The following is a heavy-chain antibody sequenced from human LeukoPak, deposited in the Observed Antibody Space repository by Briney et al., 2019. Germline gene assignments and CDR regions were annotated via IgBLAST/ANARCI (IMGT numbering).Heavy chain of an antibody. V-gene: IGHV3-11*06. CDR2: ISSSGGHT. J-gene: IGHJ5*02. CDR1: GFTFSDYY. D-gene: IGHD6-13*01. CDR3: ARVGIITAAGTYDL. Sequence: GGSLRLSCAASGFTFSDYYMTWIRQSPGKGLEWVSYISSSGGHTNYADSVKGRFTISRDNAKNSLYLQMSSLRADDTAVYYCARVGIITAAGTYDLWGQGTLVTVSS.